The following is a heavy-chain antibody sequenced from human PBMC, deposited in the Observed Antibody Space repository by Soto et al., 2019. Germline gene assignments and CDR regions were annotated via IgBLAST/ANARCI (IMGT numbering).Heavy chain of an antibody. V-gene: IGHV4-59*01. D-gene: IGHD3-10*01. J-gene: IGHJ5*02. CDR2: ISHSGLR. Sequence: SETLSLTCIVSGVSISSGYCTWIRQSPGKGLEWIGYISHSGLRHYRASLQSRLTMSVETSKNQFSLNLTSVTAAYTAIYYCATSNTTRPCCYSWGQGTLVTVSS. CDR1: GVSISSGY. CDR3: ATSNTTRPCCYS.